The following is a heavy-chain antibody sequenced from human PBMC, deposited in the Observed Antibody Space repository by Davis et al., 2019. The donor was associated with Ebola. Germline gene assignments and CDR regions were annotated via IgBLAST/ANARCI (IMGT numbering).Heavy chain of an antibody. V-gene: IGHV4-34*01. J-gene: IGHJ4*02. CDR1: GGSFRGYY. D-gene: IGHD6-13*01. CDR2: INHSGST. Sequence: GSLRPSCAVYGGSFRGYYWSWIRQPPGKVLAWIGEINHSGSTNYNPSLKSRVPISVDTSKNQFSLKLSAVTAADTDVYYCARGISSSWSDLDYWGQGTLVTVSS. CDR3: ARGISSSWSDLDY.